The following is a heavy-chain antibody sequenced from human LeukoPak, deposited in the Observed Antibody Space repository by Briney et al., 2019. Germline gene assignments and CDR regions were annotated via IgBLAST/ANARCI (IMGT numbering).Heavy chain of an antibody. CDR1: GYTFTSYY. CDR3: ARVMGATRYNWFDP. J-gene: IGHJ5*02. V-gene: IGHV1-46*01. D-gene: IGHD1-26*01. Sequence: ASVKVSCKASGYTFTSYYMHWVRQAPGQGLEWMGIINPSGGSTSYAQKFQGRVTMTTDTSTSTAYMELRSLRSDDTAVYYCARVMGATRYNWFDPWGRGTLVTVSS. CDR2: INPSGGST.